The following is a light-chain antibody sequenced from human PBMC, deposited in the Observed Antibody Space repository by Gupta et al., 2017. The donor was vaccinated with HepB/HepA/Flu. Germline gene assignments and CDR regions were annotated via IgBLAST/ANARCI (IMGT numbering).Light chain of an antibody. CDR1: TSNIGSNY. J-gene: IGLJ3*02. Sequence: QSVLTQPPSASGTPEQRVTISCSGSTSNIGSNYVYWYQQLPGTAPKLLIYRSDQRPSGVPDRFSGSKSGTSASLAISGLRSGDEADYYCASWDDSLSGWVFGGGTKVTVL. V-gene: IGLV1-47*01. CDR2: RSD. CDR3: ASWDDSLSGWV.